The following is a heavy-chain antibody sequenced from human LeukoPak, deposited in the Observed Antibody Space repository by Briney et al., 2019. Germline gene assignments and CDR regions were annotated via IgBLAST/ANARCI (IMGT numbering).Heavy chain of an antibody. CDR2: IYYSGST. Sequence: SETLSLTCTVSGGSISSSSYYWGWIRQPPGKGLEWIGSIYYSGSTYYNPSLKSRVTISVDTSKNQFSLKLSSETAADTAVYYCAREDYAGARDPWGQGTLVTVSS. CDR3: AREDYAGARDP. D-gene: IGHD4-17*01. J-gene: IGHJ5*02. CDR1: GGSISSSSYY. V-gene: IGHV4-39*07.